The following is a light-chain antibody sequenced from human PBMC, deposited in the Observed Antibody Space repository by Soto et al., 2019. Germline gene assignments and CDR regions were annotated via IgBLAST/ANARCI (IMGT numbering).Light chain of an antibody. J-gene: IGKJ5*01. CDR2: DAS. CDR3: QVSQQRSSWPPIA. V-gene: IGKV1-5*01. CDR1: QSISSW. Sequence: IEMTQSPSSLSASVGDRDTITCRASQSISSWLAWYQQMPGKAPKLLIYDASSLHSGVPSRFSGSGSGTEFTLTISSLQPDDFAVYYCQVSQQRSSWPPIAFGQGTRLEIK.